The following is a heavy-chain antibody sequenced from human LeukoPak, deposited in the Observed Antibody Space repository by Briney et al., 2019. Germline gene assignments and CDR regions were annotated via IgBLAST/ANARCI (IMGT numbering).Heavy chain of an antibody. D-gene: IGHD6-13*01. CDR3: AKDRGFIAAAGSDDY. CDR2: ISGSGGST. Sequence: GGSLRLSCAASGFTFSSYAMRWVRQAPGKGLEWVSAISGSGGSTYYADSVKGRFTISRDNSKNTLYLQINSLRAEDTAVYYCAKDRGFIAAAGSDDYWGQGTLVTVSS. J-gene: IGHJ4*02. CDR1: GFTFSSYA. V-gene: IGHV3-23*01.